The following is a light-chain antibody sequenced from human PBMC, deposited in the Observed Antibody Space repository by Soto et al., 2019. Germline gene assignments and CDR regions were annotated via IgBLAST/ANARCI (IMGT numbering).Light chain of an antibody. CDR2: AAS. CDR3: QNYDSAPIT. V-gene: IGKV1-27*01. Sequence: DIQMTHSPSTLSASVLDRVTITFRASQSISSWLAWYQQKPGKVPKVLIYAASTLQPGVPSRFSGSGSGTDFTLTINSLQPDDIATYYCQNYDSAPITFGQGTRLEIK. CDR1: QSISSW. J-gene: IGKJ5*01.